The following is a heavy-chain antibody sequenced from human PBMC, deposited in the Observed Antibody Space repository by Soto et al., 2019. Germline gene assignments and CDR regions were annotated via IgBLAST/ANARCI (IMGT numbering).Heavy chain of an antibody. D-gene: IGHD6-13*01. Sequence: EVQLVGSGGGLVKPGGSLRLSCAASGFTFSSYSMNWVRQGPGKGLEWVSSISSSSSYIYYADSVKGRVTISRDNAKNPLYLQMNGLRAEDTAVYYCAGGGIAAAGTGDYWGQGSLVTVSS. CDR2: ISSSSSYI. CDR3: AGGGIAAAGTGDY. CDR1: GFTFSSYS. V-gene: IGHV3-21*01. J-gene: IGHJ4*02.